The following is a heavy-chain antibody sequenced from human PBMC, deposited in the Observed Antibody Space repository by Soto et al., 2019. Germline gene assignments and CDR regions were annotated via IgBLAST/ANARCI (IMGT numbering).Heavy chain of an antibody. CDR1: GFTFSSYA. V-gene: IGHV3-23*01. Sequence: EVQLLESGGGLVLPGGSLRLSCAASGFTFSSYAMSWVRQSPGKGLEWVSAISGSGGTTYYADSVKGRFTISRDNSKNTLYLQMNSLRAEATAVYYCAMVGSGRRDFDYWGQGTLVTVSS. J-gene: IGHJ4*02. D-gene: IGHD3-10*01. CDR3: AMVGSGRRDFDY. CDR2: ISGSGGTT.